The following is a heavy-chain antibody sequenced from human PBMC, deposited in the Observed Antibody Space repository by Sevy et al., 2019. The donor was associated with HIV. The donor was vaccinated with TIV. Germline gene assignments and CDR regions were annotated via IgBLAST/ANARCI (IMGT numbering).Heavy chain of an antibody. CDR1: GFTFSSYS. D-gene: IGHD2-21*02. V-gene: IGHV3-21*01. Sequence: GGSLRLSCAASGFTFSSYSMNWVRQAPGKGLEWVSSISSSGSYIYYADSVKGRFTISRENAKNSLYLQMNSLRAEDTAVYYWACFIKYCGSDCYFPLDYWGQGTLVTVSS. CDR2: ISSSGSYI. CDR3: ACFIKYCGSDCYFPLDY. J-gene: IGHJ4*02.